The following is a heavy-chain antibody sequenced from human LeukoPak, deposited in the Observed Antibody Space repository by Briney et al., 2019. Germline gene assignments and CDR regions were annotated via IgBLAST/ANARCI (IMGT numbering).Heavy chain of an antibody. J-gene: IGHJ5*02. CDR1: GGSISSYY. V-gene: IGHV4-59*01. CDR3: ARDTVTTWGSWFDP. Sequence: SETLSLTCTVSGGSISSYYWSWIRQPPGKGLDWIGYIYYSGSTNYNPSLKSRVTISVDTSKNQFSLKLSSVAAADTAVYYCARDTVTTWGSWFDPWGPGTLVTVSS. CDR2: IYYSGST. D-gene: IGHD4-17*01.